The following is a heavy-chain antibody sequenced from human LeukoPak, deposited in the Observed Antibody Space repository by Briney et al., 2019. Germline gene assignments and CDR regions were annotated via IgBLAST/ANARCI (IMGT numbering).Heavy chain of an antibody. J-gene: IGHJ3*01. V-gene: IGHV3-74*01. CDR3: ASFRDTDN. Sequence: GGSLRLSCEVSGLTFSNIWMHWVRQTPGQGLVWVCRINTAGSTVYADPVKGRFTISRDNAKNMVYLQMNSLRTEDTAVYYCASFRDTDNWGRGTMVTVSS. CDR2: INTAGST. D-gene: IGHD2-21*01. CDR1: GLTFSNIW.